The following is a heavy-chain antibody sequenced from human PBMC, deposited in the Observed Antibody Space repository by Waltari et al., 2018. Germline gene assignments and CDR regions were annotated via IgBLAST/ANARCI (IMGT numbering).Heavy chain of an antibody. CDR1: GGSFSDYC. CDR2: LVHSGST. V-gene: IGHV4-34*02. D-gene: IGHD3-10*01. J-gene: IGHJ6*02. Sequence: QVQLQQRGTGLLKTSRTLSLTCDVSGGSFSDYCWTWIRQVPGKGLEWIGELVHSGSTSHTPSRRGRITISLDTSKNQFSRRLNSVTAADTAVYYCARGRRESVWVGELLYYHYYGMDVWGQGTTVSVSS. CDR3: ARGRRESVWVGELLYYHYYGMDV.